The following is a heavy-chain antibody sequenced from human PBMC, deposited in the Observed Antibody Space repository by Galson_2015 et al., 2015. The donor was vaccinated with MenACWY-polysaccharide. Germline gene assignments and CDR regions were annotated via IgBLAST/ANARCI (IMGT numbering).Heavy chain of an antibody. V-gene: IGHV3-23*01. CDR3: VRGLSGDY. CDR2: ISDGGGRT. CDR1: GFTFSSYG. J-gene: IGHJ4*02. D-gene: IGHD3-10*01. Sequence: SLRLSCAASGFTFSSYGMSWVRQAPGKGLEWVSGISDGGGRTYYADSVKGRFTTSRDSSKNTLYLQMNSLRAEDTATYYCVRGLSGDYWGQGTLVTVSS.